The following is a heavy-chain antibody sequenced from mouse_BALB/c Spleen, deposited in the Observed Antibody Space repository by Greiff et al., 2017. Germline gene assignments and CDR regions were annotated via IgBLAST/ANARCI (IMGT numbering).Heavy chain of an antibody. J-gene: IGHJ3*01. CDR3: TRSTMIPWFAY. D-gene: IGHD2-4*01. CDR2: IDPETGGT. CDR1: GYTFTDYE. V-gene: IGHV1-15*01. Sequence: VQLQQSGAELVRPGASVTLSCKASGYTFTDYEMHWVKQTPVHGLEWIGAIDPETGGTAYNQKFKGKATLTADKSSSTAYMELRSLTSEDSAVYYCTRSTMIPWFAYWGQGTLVTVSA.